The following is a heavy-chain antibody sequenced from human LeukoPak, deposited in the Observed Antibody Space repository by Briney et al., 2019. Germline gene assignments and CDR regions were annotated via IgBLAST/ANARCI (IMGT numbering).Heavy chain of an antibody. CDR2: IDSGGTT. CDR1: GSNVTYNY. Sequence: GGSLRLSCVASGSNVTYNYMTWDRQAPGKGLEWVSLIDSGGTTYYADSLKGRFTISRHSPNNTLFLQMNNLRPEDTAVYYCARTSYYYDMDVWGPGTTVTVSS. J-gene: IGHJ6*02. V-gene: IGHV3-53*04. CDR3: ARTSYYYDMDV.